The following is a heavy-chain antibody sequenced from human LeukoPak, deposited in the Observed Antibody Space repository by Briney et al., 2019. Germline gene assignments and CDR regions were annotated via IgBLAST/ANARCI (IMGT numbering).Heavy chain of an antibody. CDR2: INPGGGAT. D-gene: IGHD5-24*01. J-gene: IGHJ6*02. V-gene: IGHV1-46*01. Sequence: ASVKVSCKASGYTFTNSYMHWVRQAPGQGLEWMGIINPGGGATSYAQRFQDRITMTRDTSTTTVYMELSSLRFGDTAMYYCASVYKHGMDVWGQGTTVIVSS. CDR1: GYTFTNSY. CDR3: ASVYKHGMDV.